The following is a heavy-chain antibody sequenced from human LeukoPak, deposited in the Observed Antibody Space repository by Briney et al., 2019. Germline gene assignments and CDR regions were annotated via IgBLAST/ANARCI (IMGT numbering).Heavy chain of an antibody. CDR2: ISSSGSTI. D-gene: IGHD2-2*01. V-gene: IGHV3-48*03. J-gene: IGHJ4*02. CDR3: ARVEYSSSTSCHENGFFDY. CDR1: GFTFSSYE. Sequence: GGSLRLSCAASGFTFSSYEMNWVRQAPGKGLEWVSYISSSGSTIYYADSVKGRFTISRDNAKNSLYLQMNSLRAEDMAVYYCARVEYSSSTSCHENGFFDYWGQGTLVTVSS.